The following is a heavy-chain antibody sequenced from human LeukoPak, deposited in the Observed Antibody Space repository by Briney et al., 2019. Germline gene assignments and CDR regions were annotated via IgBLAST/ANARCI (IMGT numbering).Heavy chain of an antibody. CDR1: GFTFSSYE. CDR3: AREGAAPGLYYMDV. V-gene: IGHV3-48*03. CDR2: ISSSGSYI. Sequence: GGSLRLSCAASGFTFSSYEMNWVRQAPGKGLEWVSYISSSGSYIYYADSVKGRFTISRDNAKNSLYLQMNSLRAEDTSVYYCAREGAAPGLYYMDVWGKGTTVTISS. D-gene: IGHD6-13*01. J-gene: IGHJ6*03.